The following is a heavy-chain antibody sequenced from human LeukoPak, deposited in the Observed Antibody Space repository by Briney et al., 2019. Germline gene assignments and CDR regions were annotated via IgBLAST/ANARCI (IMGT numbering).Heavy chain of an antibody. CDR2: IYYSGST. Sequence: SETLSLTCTVSGGSISSYYWSWIRQPPGKGLEWIGHIYYSGSTNYNPSLKSRVTISVDTSKNQFSLKLSSVTAADTAVYYCARAGFSVAGTFNYWGQGTLVTVSS. J-gene: IGHJ4*02. CDR1: GGSISSYY. V-gene: IGHV4-59*12. CDR3: ARAGFSVAGTFNY. D-gene: IGHD6-19*01.